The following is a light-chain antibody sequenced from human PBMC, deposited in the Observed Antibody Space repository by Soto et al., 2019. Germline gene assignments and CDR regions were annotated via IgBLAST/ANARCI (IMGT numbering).Light chain of an antibody. V-gene: IGLV1-44*01. CDR2: NNN. CDR1: RSNIGNNA. J-gene: IGLJ3*02. Sequence: QSVLTQPPSASGNPGQRVTISCSGSRSNIGNNAVSWYQQLPGTARKLLIYNNNQRPSGVPDRFSGSKSGTSASLAISGLQSEDEADYYCAAWDDSLNARVVFGGGTKVTFL. CDR3: AAWDDSLNARVV.